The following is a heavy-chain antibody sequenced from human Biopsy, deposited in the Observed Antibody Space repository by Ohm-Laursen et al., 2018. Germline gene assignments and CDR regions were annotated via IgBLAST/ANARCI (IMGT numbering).Heavy chain of an antibody. Sequence: SLRLSCSASGFTFSRYAMSWVRQAPEKGLEWVSAISGSGRTYYADSVKGRFTISRDNSKQMVHLEINSLTADDTAVYYCVKQWGGYNFDSWGQGTLVTVSS. D-gene: IGHD1-14*01. CDR3: VKQWGGYNFDS. CDR1: GFTFSRYA. V-gene: IGHV3-23*01. CDR2: ISGSGRT. J-gene: IGHJ5*01.